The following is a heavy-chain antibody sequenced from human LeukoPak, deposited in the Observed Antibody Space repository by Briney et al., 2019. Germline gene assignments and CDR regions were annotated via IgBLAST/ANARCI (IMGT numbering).Heavy chain of an antibody. CDR3: ARDQTVVTPYYFDY. Sequence: ASVTVSCTASGYTFTSYYMHWVRQAPGQGLEWMGIINPSGGSTSYAQKFQGRVTMTRDTSTSTVYMELGSLRSEDTAVYYCARDQTVVTPYYFDYWGQGTLVTVSS. D-gene: IGHD4-23*01. J-gene: IGHJ4*02. CDR1: GYTFTSYY. V-gene: IGHV1-46*01. CDR2: INPSGGST.